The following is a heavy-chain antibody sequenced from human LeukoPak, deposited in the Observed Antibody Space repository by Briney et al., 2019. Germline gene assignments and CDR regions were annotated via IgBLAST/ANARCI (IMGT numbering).Heavy chain of an antibody. CDR2: INHSGST. Sequence: MSSETLSLTCAVYGGSFSGYYWSWIRQPPGKGLEWIGEINHSGSTNYNPSLKSRATISIDTSKNQLSLKLSSVTAADTAVYYCARGNILSGYCFDFWGQGALVTVSS. J-gene: IGHJ4*02. CDR3: ARGNILSGYCFDF. CDR1: GGSFSGYY. D-gene: IGHD3-9*01. V-gene: IGHV4-34*01.